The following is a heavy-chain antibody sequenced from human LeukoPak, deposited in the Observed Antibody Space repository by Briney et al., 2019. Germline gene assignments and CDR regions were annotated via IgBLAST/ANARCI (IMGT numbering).Heavy chain of an antibody. V-gene: IGHV3-30*02. D-gene: IGHD6-13*01. J-gene: IGHJ4*02. CDR3: ANPPLSGAAAAAGYFDY. CDR2: IRYDGSNK. CDR1: GFTFSSYG. Sequence: GGSLRLSCAASGFTFSSYGMHWVRQAPGKGLEWVAFIRYDGSNKYYADSVKGRFTISRDNSKNTLYLQMNSLRAEDTAVYYCANPPLSGAAAAAGYFDYWGQGTLVTVSS.